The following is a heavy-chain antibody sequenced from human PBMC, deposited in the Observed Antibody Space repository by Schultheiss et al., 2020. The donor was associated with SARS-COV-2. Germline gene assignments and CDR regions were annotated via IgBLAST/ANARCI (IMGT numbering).Heavy chain of an antibody. V-gene: IGHV3-23*01. Sequence: GGSLRLSCAASGFTFSSYDMHWVRQATGKGLEWVSAISGSGGSTYYADSVKGRFTISRDNSKNTLYLQMNSLRAEDTAVYYCARGDLIVVVVAGDYWGQGTLVTVSS. J-gene: IGHJ4*02. CDR3: ARGDLIVVVVAGDY. CDR1: GFTFSSYD. CDR2: ISGSGGST. D-gene: IGHD2-15*01.